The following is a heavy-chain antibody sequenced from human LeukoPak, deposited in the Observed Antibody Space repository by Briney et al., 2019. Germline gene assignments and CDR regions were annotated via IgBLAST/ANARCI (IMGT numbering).Heavy chain of an antibody. J-gene: IGHJ4*02. CDR1: GYTFNTYG. CDR2: ISGYNGKT. CDR3: ARDRDGYNGYTD. V-gene: IGHV1-18*01. D-gene: IGHD5-24*01. Sequence: ASVKVSCKASGYTFNTYGITWVRQAPGQGLEWMGWISGYNGKTKYAQKLQDRVTTTTDTSTSTAYMELRSLRSDDTAVYYCARDRDGYNGYTDWGQGTLVTVSS.